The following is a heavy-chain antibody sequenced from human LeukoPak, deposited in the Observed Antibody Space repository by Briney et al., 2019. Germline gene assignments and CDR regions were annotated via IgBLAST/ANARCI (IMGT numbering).Heavy chain of an antibody. J-gene: IGHJ4*02. CDR1: GFTFDDYA. CDR2: IYHSGST. V-gene: IGHV4-30-2*01. Sequence: LRLSCAASGFTFDDYAMHWVRQAPGKGLEWIGYIYHSGSTYYNPSLKSRVTISVDRSKNQFSLKLSSVTAADTAVYYCARAPSWYFFDYWGQGTLVTVSS. CDR3: ARAPSWYFFDY.